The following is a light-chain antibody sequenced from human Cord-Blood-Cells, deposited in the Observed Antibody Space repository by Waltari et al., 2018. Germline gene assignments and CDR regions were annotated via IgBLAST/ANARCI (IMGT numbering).Light chain of an antibody. CDR2: RNN. J-gene: IGLJ2*01. V-gene: IGLV1-47*01. CDR3: AAWDDSLSGPV. CDR1: SSHLGSNY. Sequence: QSVLTQPPSASGTPGQRVTISCSGSSSHLGSNYVSCDQQLPGTAPKRLIYRNNQRPSGVPDRFSGSKSGTSASLAISGLRSEDEADYYCAAWDDSLSGPVFGGGTKLTVL.